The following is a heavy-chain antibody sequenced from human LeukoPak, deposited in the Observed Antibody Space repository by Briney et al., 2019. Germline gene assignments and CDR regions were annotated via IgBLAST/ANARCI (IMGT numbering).Heavy chain of an antibody. CDR3: ARGRDIVVVVAAAHPYYFDY. D-gene: IGHD2-15*01. Sequence: SETLSLTCAVYGGSFSGYYWSWIRQPPGKGLEWIGEINHSGSTNYNPSLKSRVTISVDTSKNQFSLKLSSVTAADTAVYYCARGRDIVVVVAAAHPYYFDYWGQGTLVTVSS. CDR2: INHSGST. CDR1: GGSFSGYY. J-gene: IGHJ4*02. V-gene: IGHV4-34*01.